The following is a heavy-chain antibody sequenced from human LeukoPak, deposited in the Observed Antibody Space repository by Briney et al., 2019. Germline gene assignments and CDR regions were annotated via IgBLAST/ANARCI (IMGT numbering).Heavy chain of an antibody. V-gene: IGHV4-39*07. CDR1: GGSISSSSYY. Sequence: SETLSLTCTVSGGSISSSSYYWGWIRQPPGKGLEWIGSIYYSGSTNYNPSLKSRVTISVDTSKNQFSLKLSSVTAADTAVYYCARVVSSSDLDYYYYYMDVWGKGTTVTVSS. D-gene: IGHD6-6*01. J-gene: IGHJ6*03. CDR3: ARVVSSSDLDYYYYYMDV. CDR2: IYYSGST.